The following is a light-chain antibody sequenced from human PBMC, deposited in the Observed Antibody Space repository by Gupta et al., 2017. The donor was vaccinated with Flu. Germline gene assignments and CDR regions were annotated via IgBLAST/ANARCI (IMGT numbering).Light chain of an antibody. CDR3: QQYNELPLI. Sequence: DIHMTQSPSTLSASVGDRVTVTCRASASINNWLAWYHQRPGKAPRLLIYKASTPQSGVPSRFSGSGSGTDITLTISSLQADDFGTYCCQQYNELPLIFGWGTKVEIK. J-gene: IGKJ4*01. CDR1: ASINNW. V-gene: IGKV1-5*03. CDR2: KAS.